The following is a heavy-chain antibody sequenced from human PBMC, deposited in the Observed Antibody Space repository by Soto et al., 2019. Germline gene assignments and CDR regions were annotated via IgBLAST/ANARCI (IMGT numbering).Heavy chain of an antibody. CDR2: ISGSGGST. CDR1: GFTFSSYA. J-gene: IGHJ4*02. CDR3: AKAGTGYCSSTSCYTRSSGWYLDY. D-gene: IGHD2-2*02. Sequence: LRLSCAASGFTFSSYAMSWVRQAPGKGLEWVSAISGSGGSTYYADSVKGRFTISRDNSKNTLYLQMNSLRAEDTAVYYCAKAGTGYCSSTSCYTRSSGWYLDYWGQGTLVTVSS. V-gene: IGHV3-23*01.